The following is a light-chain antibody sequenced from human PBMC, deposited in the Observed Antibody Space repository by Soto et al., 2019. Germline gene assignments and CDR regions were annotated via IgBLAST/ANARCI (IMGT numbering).Light chain of an antibody. CDR3: QQYGSSPLT. CDR1: QSVSSY. V-gene: IGKV3-20*01. J-gene: IGKJ4*01. Sequence: EIVLTQSPGTLSLSVGERVTLSCWASQSVSSYLAWYQQTPGQAPRLLIYDTSNRATGSPDRFSGSGSGTDFTLTISILEPEDFTVYYCQQYGSSPLTFGGGTTVEIK. CDR2: DTS.